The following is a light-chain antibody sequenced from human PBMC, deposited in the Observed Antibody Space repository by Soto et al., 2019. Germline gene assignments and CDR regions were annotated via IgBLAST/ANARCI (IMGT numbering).Light chain of an antibody. CDR2: EVS. J-gene: IGLJ1*01. CDR3: AAWDDSLNGRV. V-gene: IGLV2-8*01. Sequence: QSALTQPPSASGSLGQSVTISCTGTSSDVGGYNYVSWYQQHPGKAPKLMIYEVSKRPSGVPDRLSGSKSGNTASLTVSGLQAEDEAEYYCAAWDDSLNGRVFGTGTKLTVL. CDR1: SSDVGGYNY.